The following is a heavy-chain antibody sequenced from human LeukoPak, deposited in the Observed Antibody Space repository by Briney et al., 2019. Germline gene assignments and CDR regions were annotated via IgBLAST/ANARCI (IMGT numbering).Heavy chain of an antibody. CDR3: ARLRYFDWLLPIYYYYYYMDV. Sequence: ASVKVSCKASGYTFTGYYMHWVRQAPGQGLERMGWISAYNGNTNYAQKLQGRVTMTRNTSISTAYMELSSLRSEDTAVYYCARLRYFDWLLPIYYYYYYMDVWGKGTTVTISS. D-gene: IGHD3-9*01. V-gene: IGHV1-2*02. CDR1: GYTFTGYY. J-gene: IGHJ6*03. CDR2: ISAYNGNT.